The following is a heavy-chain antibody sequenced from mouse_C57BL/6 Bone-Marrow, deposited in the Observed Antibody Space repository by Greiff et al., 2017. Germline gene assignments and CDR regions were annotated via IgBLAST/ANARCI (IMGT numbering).Heavy chain of an antibody. V-gene: IGHV5-6*01. CDR1: GFTFSSYG. D-gene: IGHD1-1*01. CDR3: ARHRYGSSSWYFDV. J-gene: IGHJ1*03. CDR2: ISSGGSYT. Sequence: EVQLVESGGDLVKPGGSLKLSCAASGFTFSSYGMSWVRQTPDKRLEWVATISSGGSYTYYPDSVKGRFTISRDNAKNTLYLQMSSLKSEDTAMYYCARHRYGSSSWYFDVWGTGTTVTASS.